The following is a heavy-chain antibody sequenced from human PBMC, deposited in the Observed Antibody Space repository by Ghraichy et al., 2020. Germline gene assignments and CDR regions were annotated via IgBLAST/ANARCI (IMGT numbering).Heavy chain of an antibody. D-gene: IGHD6-13*01. J-gene: IGHJ6*02. V-gene: IGHV3-23*01. Sequence: SCAASGFIFSSYAMSWVRQAPGKGLEWVSGISGSGGDTYYADSVKGRFTISRDNSKNTLYLQMNSLRAEDTAVYYCAKGIAAGTSTISYFYDGMDVWRQGTTVTVSS. CDR1: GFIFSSYA. CDR2: ISGSGGDT. CDR3: AKGIAAGTSTISYFYDGMDV.